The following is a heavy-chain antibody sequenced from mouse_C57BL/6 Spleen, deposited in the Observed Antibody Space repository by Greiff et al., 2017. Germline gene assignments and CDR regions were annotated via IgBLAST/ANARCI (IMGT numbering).Heavy chain of an antibody. J-gene: IGHJ1*03. CDR1: GYTFTSYW. CDR3: AKLGPWYFDV. D-gene: IGHD4-1*01. V-gene: IGHV1-64*01. Sequence: VKLQQPGAELVKPGASVKLSCKASGYTFTSYWMPWVKQRPGQGLEWIGMIHPTSGSTNYNEKFKSKATLTVDKSSSTAYMQLSSLTSEDSAVYYCAKLGPWYFDVWGTGTTVTVAS. CDR2: IHPTSGST.